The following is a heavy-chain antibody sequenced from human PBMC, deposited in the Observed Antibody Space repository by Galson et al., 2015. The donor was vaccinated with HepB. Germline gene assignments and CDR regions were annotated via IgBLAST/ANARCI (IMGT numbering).Heavy chain of an antibody. V-gene: IGHV3-30*18. CDR2: ISYDGSNK. CDR1: GFTFSSYG. CDR3: AKRSSYSSGWFGAFDI. J-gene: IGHJ3*02. D-gene: IGHD6-19*01. Sequence: SLRLSCAASGFTFSSYGMHWVRQAPGKGLEWVAVISYDGSNKYYADSVKGRFTISRDNSKNTLYLQMNSLRAEDTAVYYCAKRSSYSSGWFGAFDIWGQGTMVTVSS.